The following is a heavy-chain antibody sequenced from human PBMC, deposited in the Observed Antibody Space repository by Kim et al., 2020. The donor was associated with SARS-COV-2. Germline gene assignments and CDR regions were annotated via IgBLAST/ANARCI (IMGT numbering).Heavy chain of an antibody. Sequence: GGSLRLSCAASGFTFSSYAMHWVRQAPGKGLEWVAVISYDGSNKYYADSVKRRFTISRDNSKNTLYLQMNSLRAEDTAVYYCARDPGDYEGDAFDIWGQGTMVTVSS. CDR2: ISYDGSNK. CDR3: ARDPGDYEGDAFDI. CDR1: GFTFSSYA. D-gene: IGHD4-17*01. V-gene: IGHV3-30*04. J-gene: IGHJ3*02.